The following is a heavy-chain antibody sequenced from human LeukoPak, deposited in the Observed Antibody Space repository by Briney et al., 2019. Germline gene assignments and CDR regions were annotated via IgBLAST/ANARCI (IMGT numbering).Heavy chain of an antibody. J-gene: IGHJ4*02. Sequence: GGSLRLSCAASGFTFSSYWMSWVRQAPGKGPEWVANIKQDGSEKYYVDSVKGRFTISRDNAKNSLYLQMNSLRAEDTAVYYCARGSRYYYDSSGLNFDYWGQGTLVTVSS. CDR2: IKQDGSEK. D-gene: IGHD3-22*01. CDR1: GFTFSSYW. CDR3: ARGSRYYYDSSGLNFDY. V-gene: IGHV3-7*01.